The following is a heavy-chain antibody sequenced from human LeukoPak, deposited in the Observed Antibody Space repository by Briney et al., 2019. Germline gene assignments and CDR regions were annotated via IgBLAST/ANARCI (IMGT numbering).Heavy chain of an antibody. D-gene: IGHD4-11*01. V-gene: IGHV4-31*03. Sequence: SETLSLTCTVSGGSISSSSYYWGWIRQPPGKGLEWIGYIYYSGSTYYNPSLKSRVTISVDTSKNQFSLKLSSVTAADTAVYYCAREGMTTVTIDYWGQGTLVTVSS. CDR2: IYYSGST. J-gene: IGHJ4*02. CDR3: AREGMTTVTIDY. CDR1: GGSISSSSYY.